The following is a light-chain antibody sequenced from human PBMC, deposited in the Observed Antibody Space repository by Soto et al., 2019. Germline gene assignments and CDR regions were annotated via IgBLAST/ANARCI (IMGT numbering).Light chain of an antibody. CDR1: SSDVVGSNY. J-gene: IGLJ3*02. CDR3: CSYAGSYTYRV. V-gene: IGLV2-11*01. Sequence: QSALTQPRSVSGSPGQSVTISCTGTSSDVVGSNYVSWYQQHPGKAPKLMIYDVSKRPSGVPDRFSGAKSGNTASLPISGLQAEDEAEYYCCSYAGSYTYRVFGGGTKLTVL. CDR2: DVS.